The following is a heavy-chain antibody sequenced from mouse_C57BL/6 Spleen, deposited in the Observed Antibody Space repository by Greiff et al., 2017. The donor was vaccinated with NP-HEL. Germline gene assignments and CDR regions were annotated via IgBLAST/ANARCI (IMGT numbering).Heavy chain of an antibody. Sequence: QVHVKQPGAELVKPGASVKLSCKASGYTFTSYWMHWVKQRPGQGLEWIGMIHPNSGSTNYNEKFKSKATLTVDKSSSTAYMQLSSLTSEDSAVYYCARPITTVDYFDYWGQGTTLTVSS. CDR1: GYTFTSYW. CDR2: IHPNSGST. V-gene: IGHV1-64*01. CDR3: ARPITTVDYFDY. J-gene: IGHJ2*01. D-gene: IGHD1-1*01.